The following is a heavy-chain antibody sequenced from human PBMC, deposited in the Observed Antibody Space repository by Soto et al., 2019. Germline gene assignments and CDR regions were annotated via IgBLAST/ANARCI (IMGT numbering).Heavy chain of an antibody. CDR2: ISAYNGNT. V-gene: IGHV1-18*01. CDR1: GYTFTSYG. D-gene: IGHD3-9*01. Sequence: ASVKVSCKASGYTFTSYGISWVRQAPGQGLEWMGWISAYNGNTNYAQKLQGRVTMTTDTSTSTAYMELRSLRSDDTAVYYCARGITDYDILTQLDYWGQGTLVTVSS. CDR3: ARGITDYDILTQLDY. J-gene: IGHJ4*02.